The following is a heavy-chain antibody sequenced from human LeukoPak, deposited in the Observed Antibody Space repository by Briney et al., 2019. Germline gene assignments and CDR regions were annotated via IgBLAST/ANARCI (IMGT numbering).Heavy chain of an antibody. D-gene: IGHD1-20*01. V-gene: IGHV1-8*01. CDR2: MNPNSGNT. J-gene: IGHJ6*03. Sequence: GASVKVSRKASGYTFTSYDINWVRQATGQGLEWMGWMNPNSGNTGYAQKFQGRVTMTRNTSISTAYMELSSLRSEDTAVYYCARGYRVPITGPEQSYYYYYMDVWGKGTTVTVSS. CDR3: ARGYRVPITGPEQSYYYYYMDV. CDR1: GYTFTSYD.